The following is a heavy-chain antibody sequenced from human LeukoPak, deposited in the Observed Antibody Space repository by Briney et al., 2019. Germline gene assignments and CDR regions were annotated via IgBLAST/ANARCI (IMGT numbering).Heavy chain of an antibody. Sequence: RASVKVSCKASGYTFTSYGISWVRQAPGQGLEWMGWISAYNGNTNYAQKLQGRVTMTTDTSTSTAYMELRSLRSDDTAVYYCARAVRGYSYGDFDYWGQGTLVTVSS. CDR2: ISAYNGNT. CDR1: GYTFTSYG. CDR3: ARAVRGYSYGDFDY. V-gene: IGHV1-18*01. D-gene: IGHD5-18*01. J-gene: IGHJ4*02.